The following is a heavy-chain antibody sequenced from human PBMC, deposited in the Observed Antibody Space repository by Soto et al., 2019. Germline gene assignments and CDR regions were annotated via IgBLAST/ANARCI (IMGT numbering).Heavy chain of an antibody. D-gene: IGHD4-4*01. Sequence: ETLSLTCSFSGDSVTSHYLTWIRQSPEMGLEWIGYMHYTGFSHYNPSLKSRLTISVDRSKNQFTLQLASVTVADTAIYYCATSYYSSYYYYSYMAVGGKGTRVTAPS. CDR1: GDSVTSHY. J-gene: IGHJ6*03. CDR3: ATSYYSSYYYYSYMAV. CDR2: MHYTGFS. V-gene: IGHV4-59*02.